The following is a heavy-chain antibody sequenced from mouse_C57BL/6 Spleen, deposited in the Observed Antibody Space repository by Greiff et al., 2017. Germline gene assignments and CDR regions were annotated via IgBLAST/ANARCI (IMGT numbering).Heavy chain of an antibody. CDR2: INPSSGYT. Sequence: VQLQQSGAELAKPGASVKLSCKASGYTFTSYWMHWVKQRPGQGLEWIGYINPSSGYTKYNQKFKDKATLTADKSSSTAYMQLSSLTYEESAVYYCARPSPLYDYGGGVDYWGQGTTLTVSS. D-gene: IGHD2-4*01. CDR3: ARPSPLYDYGGGVDY. V-gene: IGHV1-7*01. CDR1: GYTFTSYW. J-gene: IGHJ2*01.